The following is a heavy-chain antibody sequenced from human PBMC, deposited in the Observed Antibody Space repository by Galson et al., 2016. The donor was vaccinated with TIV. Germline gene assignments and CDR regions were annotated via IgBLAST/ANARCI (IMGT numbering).Heavy chain of an antibody. CDR3: ARPSHYYDISSYYPLDY. D-gene: IGHD3-22*01. Sequence: SLRLSCAASGFTVSDNYMIWVRQAPGKGLGWVSRINSDGSITTYADSLKGRFTVSRDNAKNTLYLQMHSLRAGDTAVYYCARPSHYYDISSYYPLDYWGRGSLVTVSS. V-gene: IGHV3-74*01. CDR2: INSDGSIT. J-gene: IGHJ4*02. CDR1: GFTVSDNY.